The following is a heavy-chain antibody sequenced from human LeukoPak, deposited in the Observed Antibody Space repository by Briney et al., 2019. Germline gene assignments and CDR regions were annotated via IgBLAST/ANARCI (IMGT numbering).Heavy chain of an antibody. Sequence: SETLSLTCIVSGGSISSSRYYWGWIRQPPGKGQEWIATIYYNGDTYYNPSLKSRVTISVDTSKNQFSLRLSSVTAADTAVYYCASPREMATIYDAFDIWGQGTMVTVSS. J-gene: IGHJ3*02. CDR1: GGSISSSRYY. V-gene: IGHV4-39*01. CDR2: IYYNGDT. D-gene: IGHD5-24*01. CDR3: ASPREMATIYDAFDI.